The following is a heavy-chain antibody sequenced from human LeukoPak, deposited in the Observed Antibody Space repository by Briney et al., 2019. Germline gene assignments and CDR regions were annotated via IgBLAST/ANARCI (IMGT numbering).Heavy chain of an antibody. CDR1: GYTFTRYY. Sequence: ASVTVSFKAFGYTFTRYYMHWVRQAPGQGLEWMGIINPSGGSTSYAHKLQGRVTMTTDTSTSTVYMDLLSLKSEDMPVYDSAIDPEAAGNWFDHWGQGTLVTVSS. CDR2: INPSGGST. V-gene: IGHV1-46*04. J-gene: IGHJ5*02. CDR3: AIDPEAAGNWFDH. D-gene: IGHD6-19*01.